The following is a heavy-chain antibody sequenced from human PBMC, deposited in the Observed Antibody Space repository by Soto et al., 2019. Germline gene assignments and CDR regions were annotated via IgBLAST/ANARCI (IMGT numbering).Heavy chain of an antibody. Sequence: QVQLVQSGAEVKSAGSSVKVSCKASGDTFNFYSINWVRQAPGLGLEWVGRVNPILSMSNYAQRFQGRVTMTEDKSTGTAYMELRSLRSEDTAISYCARNYGSGYRAFDSWGQGALVTVSS. V-gene: IGHV1-69*02. D-gene: IGHD3-10*01. CDR1: GDTFNFYS. CDR2: VNPILSMS. J-gene: IGHJ4*02. CDR3: ARNYGSGYRAFDS.